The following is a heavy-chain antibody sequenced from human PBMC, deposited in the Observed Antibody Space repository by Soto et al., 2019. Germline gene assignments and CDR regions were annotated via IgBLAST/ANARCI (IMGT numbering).Heavy chain of an antibody. V-gene: IGHV4-4*02. Sequence: QVRLQESGPGLVKPSGTLSLTCLVSGGSMSSPNWWTWVRQAPVKGLEWIAAIHHSGATNYSPSLKSRAVISIDKSKNQFSLPRTSFTAADTAVYYCATGSPYYYGSGGMWDSWGRGALVNVSS. CDR2: IHHSGAT. D-gene: IGHD3-10*01. CDR3: ATGSPYYYGSGGMWDS. J-gene: IGHJ4*02. CDR1: GGSMSSPNW.